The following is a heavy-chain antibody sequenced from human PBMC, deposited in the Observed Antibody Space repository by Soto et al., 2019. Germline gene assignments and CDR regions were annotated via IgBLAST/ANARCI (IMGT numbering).Heavy chain of an antibody. CDR2: ISYDGSNK. CDR1: GFTFSSYG. D-gene: IGHD6-6*01. J-gene: IGHJ3*02. CDR3: AKDAAGSSSAAGGAFDI. V-gene: IGHV3-30*18. Sequence: QVQLVESGGGVVQPGRSLRLSCAASGFTFSSYGMHWVRQAPGKGLEWVAVISYDGSNKYYADSVKGRFTISRDNSKNTLYLQMNSLRAEDTAVYYCAKDAAGSSSAAGGAFDIWGQGTMVTVSS.